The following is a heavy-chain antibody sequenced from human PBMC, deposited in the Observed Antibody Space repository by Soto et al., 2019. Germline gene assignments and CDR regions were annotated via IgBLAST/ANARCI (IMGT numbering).Heavy chain of an antibody. J-gene: IGHJ3*02. CDR3: ARNLVGRAFDI. D-gene: IGHD3-16*01. V-gene: IGHV1-18*04. Sequence: QVLVGQSGGEVRRPGASVKVSCKASGYTFTSYHISWVRLSPGRGPEWMGWVNAFDDNTNYSQKFQDRVIMTADRSRDTAYTELRNLTSDDTALYYCARNLVGRAFDIWGLGTMLTDSS. CDR2: VNAFDDNT. CDR1: GYTFTSYH.